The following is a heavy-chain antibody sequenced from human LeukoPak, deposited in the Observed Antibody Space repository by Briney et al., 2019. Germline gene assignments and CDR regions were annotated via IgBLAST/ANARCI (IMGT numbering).Heavy chain of an antibody. CDR1: GFTLSSYW. Sequence: GGSLRLSCAASGFTLSSYWMTWVRQAPGKGLEWVANIKRDGSETSYVDSLKGRFTISRDNARNSLYLQMDSLGAEDTAVYSCARTPVIAHFDYWGRGTLVTVSS. V-gene: IGHV3-7*05. D-gene: IGHD6-13*01. J-gene: IGHJ4*02. CDR3: ARTPVIAHFDY. CDR2: IKRDGSET.